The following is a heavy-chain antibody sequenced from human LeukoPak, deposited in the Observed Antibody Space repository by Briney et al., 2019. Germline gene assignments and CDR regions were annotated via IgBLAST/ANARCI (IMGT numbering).Heavy chain of an antibody. CDR3: TKGDYHAY. CDR2: IRSNTYGGTA. J-gene: IGHJ4*02. CDR1: GFTFSDHY. V-gene: IGHV3-49*04. Sequence: PTGGSLRLSCAASGFTFSDHYMDWVRQAPGKGLEWVGFIRSNTYGGTAEYAASVKGRFTISRDDSKSIAYLQMNSLKTEDTAVYYCTKGDYHAYWGQGTLATVSS.